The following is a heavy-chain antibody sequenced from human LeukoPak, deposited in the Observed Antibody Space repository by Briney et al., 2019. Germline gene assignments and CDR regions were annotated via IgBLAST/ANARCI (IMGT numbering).Heavy chain of an antibody. CDR3: AKDRYYYGSGSYFFPYFDY. CDR2: ISYDGSNK. Sequence: GGSLRLSCAASGFTFSSYAMHWVRQAPGKGLEWVAVISYDGSNKYYADSVKGRFTISRDNSKNTLYLQMNSLRAEDTAVYYCAKDRYYYGSGSYFFPYFDYWGQGTLVTVSS. D-gene: IGHD3-10*01. V-gene: IGHV3-30-3*01. CDR1: GFTFSSYA. J-gene: IGHJ4*02.